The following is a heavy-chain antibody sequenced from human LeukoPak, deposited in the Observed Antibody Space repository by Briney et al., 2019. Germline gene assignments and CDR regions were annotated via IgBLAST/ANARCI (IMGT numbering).Heavy chain of an antibody. J-gene: IGHJ6*03. Sequence: GGSLRLSCAASGFSFNSYSMNWVRQAPGKGLEWVSSMSSSGTHIYYAASVKGRFTISRDNTKNSLYLQMNSLRAEDTAVYYCARSVEAGYMDVWGKGTTVTISS. D-gene: IGHD3-10*01. CDR3: ARSVEAGYMDV. CDR2: MSSSGTHI. V-gene: IGHV3-21*01. CDR1: GFSFNSYS.